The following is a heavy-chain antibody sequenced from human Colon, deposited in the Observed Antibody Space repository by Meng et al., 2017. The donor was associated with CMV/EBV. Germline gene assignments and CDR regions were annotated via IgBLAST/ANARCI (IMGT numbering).Heavy chain of an antibody. CDR1: GFTFSSYA. Sequence: GESLKISCAASGFTFSSYAMHWVRQAPGKGLEWVAVISYDGSNKYYADSVKGRFTISRDNSKNTLYPQMNSLRAEDTAVYYCARDVRGIVGATRDYYYYGMDVWGQGTTVTVSS. D-gene: IGHD1-26*01. J-gene: IGHJ6*02. V-gene: IGHV3-30*04. CDR2: ISYDGSNK. CDR3: ARDVRGIVGATRDYYYYGMDV.